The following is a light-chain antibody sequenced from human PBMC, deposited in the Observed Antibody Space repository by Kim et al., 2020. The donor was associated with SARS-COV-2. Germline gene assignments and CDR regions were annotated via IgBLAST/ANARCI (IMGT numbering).Light chain of an antibody. CDR2: GKN. V-gene: IGLV3-19*01. Sequence: VDLGQTVRITCQGDSLRSYYASWYQQKPGQAPILVIYGKNNRPSGIPDRFSGSSSGNTASLTITGTQAGDEADYYCNSRDSSGNVVFGGGTKLTVL. J-gene: IGLJ2*01. CDR3: NSRDSSGNVV. CDR1: SLRSYY.